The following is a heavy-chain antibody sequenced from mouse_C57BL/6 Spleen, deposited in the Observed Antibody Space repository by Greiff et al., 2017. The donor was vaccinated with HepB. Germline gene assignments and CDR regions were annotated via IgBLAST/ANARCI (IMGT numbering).Heavy chain of an antibody. D-gene: IGHD4-1*01. V-gene: IGHV1-20*01. Sequence: EVQLQESGPELVKPGDSVKISCKASGYSFTGYFMNWVMQSHGKSLEWIGRINPYNGDTFYNQKFKGKATLTVDKSSSTAHMELRSLTSEDSAVYYCARMGKPWYFDVWGTGTTVTVSS. CDR3: ARMGKPWYFDV. CDR2: INPYNGDT. CDR1: GYSFTGYF. J-gene: IGHJ1*03.